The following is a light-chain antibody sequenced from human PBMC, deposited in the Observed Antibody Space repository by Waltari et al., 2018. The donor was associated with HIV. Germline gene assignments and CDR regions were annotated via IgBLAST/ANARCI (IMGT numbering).Light chain of an antibody. CDR2: QDN. V-gene: IGLV3-1*01. CDR1: KSGDKF. Sequence: SYELTQPPSVSVSPGQTASITCSGDKSGDKFASWYQQKPGQSPVMVIYQDNGRPSGIPERFSGSNSGNTATLTISGTQALDEADYFCQAWDNITAVFGGGTKVTVL. J-gene: IGLJ2*01. CDR3: QAWDNITAV.